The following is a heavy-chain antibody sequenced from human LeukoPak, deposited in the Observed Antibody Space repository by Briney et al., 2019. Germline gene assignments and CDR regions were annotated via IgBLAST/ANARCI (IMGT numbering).Heavy chain of an antibody. CDR1: GFTFSSYA. V-gene: IGHV3-23*01. J-gene: IGHJ6*04. CDR2: ISGSGGST. Sequence: GGSLRLSCAASGFTFSSYAMSWVRQAPGKGLKWVSAISGSGGSTYYADSVKGRFTISRDNSKNTLYLQMNSLRAGDTAVYYCAELGITMIGGVWGKGTTVTISS. D-gene: IGHD3-10*02. CDR3: AELGITMIGGV.